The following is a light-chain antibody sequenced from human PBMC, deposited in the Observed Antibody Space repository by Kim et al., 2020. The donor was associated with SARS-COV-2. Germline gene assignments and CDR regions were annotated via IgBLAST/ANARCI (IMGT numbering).Light chain of an antibody. V-gene: IGKV3-11*01. CDR3: QQRDDWPLT. CDR2: DSS. Sequence: PGERATLSCRASQTVNNHLAWYQQKPGQAPRLLIYDSSNRATGIPGRFSGSGSATDFTLTISSLEPEDFAVYYCQQRDDWPLTFGGGTKVDI. J-gene: IGKJ4*01. CDR1: QTVNNH.